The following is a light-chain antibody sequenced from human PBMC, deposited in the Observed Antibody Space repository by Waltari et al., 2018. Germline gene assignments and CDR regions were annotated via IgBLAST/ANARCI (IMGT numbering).Light chain of an antibody. CDR3: QLWDSNTAI. CDR1: NIGSKN. J-gene: IGLJ2*01. Sequence: SYELTQPLSVSVALGQTATITCGGSNIGSKNVNWYQQKPGQAPVLVIYRDTKRPFGIPERFSCSNSENTATLTISSAQVGDESDFYCQLWDSNTAIFGGGTKLTVL. V-gene: IGLV3-9*01. CDR2: RDT.